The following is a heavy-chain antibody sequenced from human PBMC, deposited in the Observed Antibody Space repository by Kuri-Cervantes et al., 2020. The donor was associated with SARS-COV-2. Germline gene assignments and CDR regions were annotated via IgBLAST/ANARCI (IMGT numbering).Heavy chain of an antibody. CDR2: IFYSGST. Sequence: SETLSLTCTVSGDSISSYYWGWIRQPPGRGLEWIGHIFYSGSTNYNPSLKSRVTISVDTSKNQFSLRLNSVTAADTAVYYCARSTPFRRLVVISQGGAFDIWGQGTMVTVSS. J-gene: IGHJ3*02. CDR3: ARSTPFRRLVVISQGGAFDI. V-gene: IGHV4-59*01. D-gene: IGHD3-22*01. CDR1: GDSISSYY.